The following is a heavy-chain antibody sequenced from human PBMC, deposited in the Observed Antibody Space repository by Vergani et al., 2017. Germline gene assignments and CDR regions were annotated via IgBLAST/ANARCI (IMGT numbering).Heavy chain of an antibody. D-gene: IGHD2-15*01. Sequence: EVQLVQSGAEVKKPGESLKISCKGSGYSFTSYWIGWVRQMPGKGLEWMGIIYPGDSDTRYSPSFQGQVTLSADKSISTAYLQWSSLKASDTAMYYCARQSLCSGGSCYSGYYYGMDVWGQGTTVTVSS. V-gene: IGHV5-51*01. CDR2: IYPGDSDT. CDR1: GYSFTSYW. CDR3: ARQSLCSGGSCYSGYYYGMDV. J-gene: IGHJ6*02.